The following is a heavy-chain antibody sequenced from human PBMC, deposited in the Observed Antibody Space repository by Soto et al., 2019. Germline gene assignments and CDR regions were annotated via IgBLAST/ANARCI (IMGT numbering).Heavy chain of an antibody. D-gene: IGHD3-22*01. CDR1: GYTFTTYG. Sequence: GASVKVSCKASGYTFTTYGIHWVRQAPGQGLEWMGWINAGNGDTKYSQKFQGRVTITRDKSASTTYMELSSLRSDDTAVYYCASSYYYDSSGSIDAFDIWGQGTMVTVSS. CDR2: INAGNGDT. V-gene: IGHV1-3*01. CDR3: ASSYYYDSSGSIDAFDI. J-gene: IGHJ3*02.